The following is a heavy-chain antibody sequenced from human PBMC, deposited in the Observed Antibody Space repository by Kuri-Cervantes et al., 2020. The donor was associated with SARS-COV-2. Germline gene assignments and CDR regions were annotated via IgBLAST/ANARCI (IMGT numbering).Heavy chain of an antibody. Sequence: GESLKISCAASGFPFSSYSMNWVRQAPGKGLEWVSSISSSSSYIYYADSVKDRFTISRDDAKNSLYLQMNSLRAEDTAVYYCAREGTYAFDIWGQGTMVTVSS. D-gene: IGHD1-1*01. CDR3: AREGTYAFDI. J-gene: IGHJ3*02. CDR2: ISSSSSYI. CDR1: GFPFSSYS. V-gene: IGHV3-21*01.